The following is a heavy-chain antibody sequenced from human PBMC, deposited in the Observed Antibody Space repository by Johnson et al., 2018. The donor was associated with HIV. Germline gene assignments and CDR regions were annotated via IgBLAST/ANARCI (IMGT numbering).Heavy chain of an antibody. Sequence: QVQLMESGGGVFQPGGSLRLSCAASGFTFSDYFMSWIRQAPGKGLEWVSYISSSGSSIYYADSVKGRFIISRDNSKNTLFLQMNSLRAEDTAVYHCAKGRYSSSWYLAGAFDIWGRGTMVTVSS. CDR1: GFTFSDYF. V-gene: IGHV3-11*01. J-gene: IGHJ3*02. CDR3: AKGRYSSSWYLAGAFDI. D-gene: IGHD6-13*01. CDR2: ISSSGSSI.